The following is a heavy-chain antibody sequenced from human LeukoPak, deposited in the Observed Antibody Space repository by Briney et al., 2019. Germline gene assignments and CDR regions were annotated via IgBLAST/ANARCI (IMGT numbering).Heavy chain of an antibody. D-gene: IGHD1-26*01. CDR3: ARTIVGLDDALDI. CDR2: ISARNGKT. Sequence: ASVKVSCKASRYTFTNYGISWVRQAPGQGLEWMGWISARNGKTTYAQKHQGRVTMTTDTSTSTVYMELRRLRVDDTAVYYCARTIVGLDDALDIWGQGTLVTVSS. CDR1: RYTFTNYG. J-gene: IGHJ3*02. V-gene: IGHV1-18*01.